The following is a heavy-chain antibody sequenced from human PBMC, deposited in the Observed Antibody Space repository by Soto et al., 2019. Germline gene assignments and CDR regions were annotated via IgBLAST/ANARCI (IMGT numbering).Heavy chain of an antibody. CDR3: AIDYSDNDWVWVVSDAFDI. CDR2: ISWNGGST. CDR1: GFTFDDYA. V-gene: IGHV3-9*01. J-gene: IGHJ3*02. D-gene: IGHD3-16*01. Sequence: PGGSLRLSCAASGFTFDDYAMRWVRQAPGKGLEWVSAISWNGGSTYYADSVKGRFTISRDNAKNSLYLQMNSLRAEDTALYYCAIDYSDNDWVWVVSDAFDIWGQGTMVTVSS.